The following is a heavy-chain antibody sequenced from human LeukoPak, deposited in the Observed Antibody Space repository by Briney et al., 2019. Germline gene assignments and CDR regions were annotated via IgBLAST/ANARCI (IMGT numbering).Heavy chain of an antibody. D-gene: IGHD2-8*01. CDR1: GYTFTSYG. CDR3: AREGAHCTNGVCQSYYYYYMDV. CDR2: ISAYNGNT. Sequence: ASVKVSCKASGYTFTSYGISWVRQAPGQGLEWMGWISAYNGNTNYAQKLQGRVTMTTDTSTSTAYMELRSLRSDDTAVYYCAREGAHCTNGVCQSYYYYYMDVWGKGTTVTVS. J-gene: IGHJ6*03. V-gene: IGHV1-18*01.